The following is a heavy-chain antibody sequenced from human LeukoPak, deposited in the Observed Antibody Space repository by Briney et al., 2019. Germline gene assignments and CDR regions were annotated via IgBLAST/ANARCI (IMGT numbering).Heavy chain of an antibody. CDR1: GFTFSTYA. D-gene: IGHD4/OR15-4a*01. J-gene: IGHJ4*02. V-gene: IGHV3-23*01. CDR2: ISGSGDTA. Sequence: GGSLRLSCAASGFTFSTYAMSWVRQAPGKGLEWVSVISGSGDTAYYADSVKGRFAISRDNSKNTLSLQMNSLRAEDTAVYYCAKPGVDYGQPLDYWGKGTLVTVSS. CDR3: AKPGVDYGQPLDY.